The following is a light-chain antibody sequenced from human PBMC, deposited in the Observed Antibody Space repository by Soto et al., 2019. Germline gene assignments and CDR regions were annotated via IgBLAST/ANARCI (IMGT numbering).Light chain of an antibody. J-gene: IGKJ1*01. CDR1: QALXSW. CDR3: QHYNSYSEA. Sequence: DIQLTQCASTLSGSVGDRVTITCRACQALXSWFDWYQKKPGKAPKLLXYKASTLKRGGPSRLSDSGSGTEFTLTISSMHPDDFATYYCQHYNSYSEAFGQGTKVDI. CDR2: KAS. V-gene: IGKV1-5*03.